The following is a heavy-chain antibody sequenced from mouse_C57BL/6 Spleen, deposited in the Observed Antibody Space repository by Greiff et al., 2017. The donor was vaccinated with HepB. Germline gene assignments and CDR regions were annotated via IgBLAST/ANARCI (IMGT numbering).Heavy chain of an antibody. CDR1: GYTFTDYY. CDR2: IYPGSGNT. V-gene: IGHV1-76*01. J-gene: IGHJ3*01. CDR3: AKGDYSLGFAY. D-gene: IGHD2-13*01. Sequence: VQLQQSGAELVRPGASVKLSCKASGYTFTDYYINWVKQRPGQGLEWIARIYPGSGNTYYNEKFKGKATLTAEKSSSTAYMQLSSLTSEDSAVYFCAKGDYSLGFAYWGQGTLVTVSA.